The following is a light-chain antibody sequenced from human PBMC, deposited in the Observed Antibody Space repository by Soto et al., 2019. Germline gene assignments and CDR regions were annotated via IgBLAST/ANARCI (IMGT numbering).Light chain of an antibody. Sequence: DIQMTQSPSSVSASVGDRVTITCRASQGISSRLAWYQQKPGKAPNLLIYAASNLQSGVPSRFSGSGSETDFTLNIGSLQPEDFATYYCQQANSLPLTFGGGTKVEIK. V-gene: IGKV1-12*01. CDR1: QGISSR. J-gene: IGKJ4*01. CDR2: AAS. CDR3: QQANSLPLT.